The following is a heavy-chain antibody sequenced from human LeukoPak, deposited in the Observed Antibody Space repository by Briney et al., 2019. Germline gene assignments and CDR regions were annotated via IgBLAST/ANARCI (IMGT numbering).Heavy chain of an antibody. Sequence: QTGGSLRLSCAASGFTVSSNYMSWVRQAPGKGLEWVSVIYSGGSTYYADSVKGRFTISRHNSKNTLYLQMNCLRAEDTAVYYCARESAAAGTRENWFDPWGQGTLVTVSS. CDR3: ARESAAAGTRENWFDP. J-gene: IGHJ5*02. D-gene: IGHD6-13*01. CDR1: GFTVSSNY. V-gene: IGHV3-53*04. CDR2: IYSGGST.